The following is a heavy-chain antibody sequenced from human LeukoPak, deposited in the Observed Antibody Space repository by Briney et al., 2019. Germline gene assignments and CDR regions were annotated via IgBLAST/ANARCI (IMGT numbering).Heavy chain of an antibody. D-gene: IGHD3-10*01. CDR2: IYESGNT. Sequence: SETLSLTCTVSGFSISSGYYWGWIRQPPGKGLEWNGSIYESGNTYDSPSLKSRVILSVDTSKNQFSLRLTSVTAADTAMYFCARGRYYYGSGSSFDYWGQGTLVTVSS. V-gene: IGHV4-38-2*02. CDR1: GFSISSGYY. CDR3: ARGRYYYGSGSSFDY. J-gene: IGHJ4*02.